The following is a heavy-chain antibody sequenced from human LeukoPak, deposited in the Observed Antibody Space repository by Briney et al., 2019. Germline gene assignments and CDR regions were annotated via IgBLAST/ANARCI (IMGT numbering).Heavy chain of an antibody. CDR3: AKDGRAYYYGSGGYKAHY. CDR1: GFTFSNYA. D-gene: IGHD3-10*01. CDR2: ISDSGGST. V-gene: IGHV3-23*01. Sequence: PGGSLRLSCAASGFTFSNYAMRWVRQAPGKGLEWVSTISDSGGSTYYADSVKRRFTISRDNSKNTLYLQMNSLRAEDTAIHYCAKDGRAYYYGSGGYKAHYWGQGTLVTVSS. J-gene: IGHJ4*02.